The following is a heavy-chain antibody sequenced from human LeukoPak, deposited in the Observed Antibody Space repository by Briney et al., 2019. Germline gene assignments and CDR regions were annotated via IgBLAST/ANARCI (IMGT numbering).Heavy chain of an antibody. D-gene: IGHD3-16*01. CDR1: EFTFSSYS. J-gene: IGHJ3*02. CDR3: VRDYVYAFDI. Sequence: GGSLRLSCAASEFTFSSYSMNWARQAPGKGLEWISYIRSRDGIVSYADSVKGRFTISTDTAKSSLFLQMNGLSADDTAVYYCVRDYVYAFDIWGQGTMVTVSS. V-gene: IGHV3-48*01. CDR2: IRSRDGIV.